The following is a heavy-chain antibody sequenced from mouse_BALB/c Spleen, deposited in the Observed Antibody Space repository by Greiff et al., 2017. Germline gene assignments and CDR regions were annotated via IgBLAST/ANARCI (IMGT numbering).Heavy chain of an antibody. J-gene: IGHJ4*01. CDR3: ARRLRRHYYAMDY. Sequence: EVKLMESGPGLVKPSQSLSLTCTVTGYSITSDYAWNWIRQFPGNKLEWMGYISYSGSTSYNPSLKSRISITRDTSKNQFFLQLNSVTTEDTATYYCARRLRRHYYAMDYWGQGTSVTVSS. V-gene: IGHV3-2*02. D-gene: IGHD2-4*01. CDR1: GYSITSDYA. CDR2: ISYSGST.